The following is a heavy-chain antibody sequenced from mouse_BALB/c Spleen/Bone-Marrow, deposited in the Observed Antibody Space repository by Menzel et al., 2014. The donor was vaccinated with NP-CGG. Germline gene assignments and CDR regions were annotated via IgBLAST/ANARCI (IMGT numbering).Heavy chain of an antibody. J-gene: IGHJ2*01. CDR1: GYTFTSYW. D-gene: IGHD4-1*01. CDR3: ARDWDEAYYFDY. CDR2: INPSNGRT. V-gene: IGHV1S81*02. Sequence: QVQLQQSGAELVKPGASVKLSCKASGYTFTSYWVHWVKQRPGQGLEWIGEINPSNGRTNYNEKFKSKATLTVDKSSSTAYMQLSSLTSEDSAVYYCARDWDEAYYFDYWGQGTTLTVSS.